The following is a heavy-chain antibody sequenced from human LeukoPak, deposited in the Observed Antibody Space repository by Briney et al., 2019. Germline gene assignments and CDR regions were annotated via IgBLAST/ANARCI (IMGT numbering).Heavy chain of an antibody. V-gene: IGHV3-21*01. Sequence: GGSLRLSCAASGFTFSSYSMNWVRQAPGKGLEWVSSISSSSSYIYYADSVKGRFTISRDNAKNSLYLQMNSLRAEDTAVYYCASGSGEEWLRLANTRAFYNWGQGTLVTVSS. J-gene: IGHJ4*02. CDR2: ISSSSSYI. CDR1: GFTFSSYS. CDR3: ASGSGEEWLRLANTRAFYN. D-gene: IGHD5-12*01.